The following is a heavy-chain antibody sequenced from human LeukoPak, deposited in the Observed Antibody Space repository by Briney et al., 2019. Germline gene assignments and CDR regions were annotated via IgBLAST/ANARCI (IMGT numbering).Heavy chain of an antibody. J-gene: IGHJ3*02. CDR3: ARDEIYDAFDI. CDR1: GFTVSSNY. V-gene: IGHV3-66*01. Sequence: PGGSLRLSCAASGFTVSSNYMSWVRQAPGKGLEWVSVIYSGGGTYYADSVKGRFTISRDNSKNTLYLQMNSLRAEDTAVYYCARDEIYDAFDIWGQGTMVTVSS. CDR2: IYSGGGT.